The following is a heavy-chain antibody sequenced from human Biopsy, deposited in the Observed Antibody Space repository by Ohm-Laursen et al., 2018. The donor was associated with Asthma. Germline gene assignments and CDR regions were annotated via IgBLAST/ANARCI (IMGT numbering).Heavy chain of an antibody. CDR3: AAGRTSLQGESLI. V-gene: IGHV1-58*01. CDR2: IVFASGAT. D-gene: IGHD2/OR15-2a*01. Sequence: ASSVKVSCNVSGVALSGYTFEWVRQARGLGLEWIAWIVFASGATNYAQNFQDRLTVTRDMSAGSVSMELRGLSSTDTAVYYCAAGRTSLQGESLIWGQGTLVSVSS. CDR1: GVALSGYT. J-gene: IGHJ4*01.